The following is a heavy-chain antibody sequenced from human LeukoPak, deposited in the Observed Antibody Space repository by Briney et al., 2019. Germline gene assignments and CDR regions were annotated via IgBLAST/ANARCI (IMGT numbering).Heavy chain of an antibody. Sequence: ASVKVSCKASGYTFTSYDINWVRQATGQGLEWMEWMNPNSGNTGYAQKFQGRVTITRNTSISTAYMELSSLRSEDTAVYYCARGQDTIFGVVIDFDYWGQGTLVTVSS. CDR2: MNPNSGNT. CDR3: ARGQDTIFGVVIDFDY. V-gene: IGHV1-8*03. CDR1: GYTFTSYD. J-gene: IGHJ4*02. D-gene: IGHD3-3*01.